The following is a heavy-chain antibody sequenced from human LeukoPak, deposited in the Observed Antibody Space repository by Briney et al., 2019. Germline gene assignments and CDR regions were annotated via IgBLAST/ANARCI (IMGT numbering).Heavy chain of an antibody. D-gene: IGHD3-3*01. J-gene: IGHJ6*03. Sequence: GASVKVSCKASGYTFTSYDINWVRQATGQGLEWMGGIIPIFDATHYAQKFQGRVTITADESTNTAYMQLSSLRSEDTAVYYCARDASDTYYTPSYYFYYMDVWGEGTTVTVSS. CDR1: GYTFTSYD. CDR3: ARDASDTYYTPSYYFYYMDV. CDR2: IIPIFDAT. V-gene: IGHV1-69*13.